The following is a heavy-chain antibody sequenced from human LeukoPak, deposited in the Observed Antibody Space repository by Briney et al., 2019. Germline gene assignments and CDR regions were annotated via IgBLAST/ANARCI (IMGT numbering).Heavy chain of an antibody. V-gene: IGHV4-39*01. CDR2: IYYSGST. Sequence: SETLSLTCTVSGGSISSSRYYWGWIRQPPGKGLEWIGSIYYSGSTYYNPSFKSRVTISVDTSKNQFSLKLSSVTAADTAVYYCARQTSGSGWYYFDYWGQGTLVTGSS. D-gene: IGHD6-19*01. CDR3: ARQTSGSGWYYFDY. CDR1: GGSISSSRYY. J-gene: IGHJ4*02.